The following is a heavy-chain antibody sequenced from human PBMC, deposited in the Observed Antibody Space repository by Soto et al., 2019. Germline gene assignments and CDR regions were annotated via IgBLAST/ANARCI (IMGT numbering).Heavy chain of an antibody. CDR1: GGSISSGGYS. Sequence: PSDTLSLTCAVSGGSISSGGYSWSWILHPPGKGLEWIGYIYHSGSTYYNPSLKSRVTISVDTSKNQFSLKLTSVTAADTAVYYCARDKITGLFDYWGQGTLVTVSS. V-gene: IGHV4-30-2*01. CDR3: ARDKITGLFDY. CDR2: IYHSGST. J-gene: IGHJ4*02. D-gene: IGHD2-8*02.